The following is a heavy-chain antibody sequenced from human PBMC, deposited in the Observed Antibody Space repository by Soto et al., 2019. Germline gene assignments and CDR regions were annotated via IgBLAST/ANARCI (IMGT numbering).Heavy chain of an antibody. D-gene: IGHD1-7*01. CDR1: GDSVSSNSAA. CDR2: TYYRSRWYN. V-gene: IGHV6-1*01. Sequence: QVQLQQSGPGLVRPSQTLSLTCVISGDSVSSNSAAWNWIRQSPSRGLEWLGRTYYRSRWYNDYAVSVRSLITVNAHTSKNQSSLPLPSVTPEDPAVYYCAGTSSLQRYYMDVWDKGTTVTVSS. CDR3: AGTSSLQRYYMDV. J-gene: IGHJ6*03.